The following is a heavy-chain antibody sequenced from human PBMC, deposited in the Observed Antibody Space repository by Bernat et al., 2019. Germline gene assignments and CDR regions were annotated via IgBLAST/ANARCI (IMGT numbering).Heavy chain of an antibody. CDR3: VRRQLWFSD. V-gene: IGHV3-48*01. CDR1: GFTFSSYS. CDR2: ISGSDATI. J-gene: IGHJ4*02. D-gene: IGHD3-10*01. Sequence: EVQLVESGGGLVQPGGSLRLSCAASGFTFSSYSMNWVRQAPGKGLEWVAFISGSDATIHYADSVKGRFTISRDNGRNSLYLLVNSLRAEDTAVYYCVRRQLWFSDWGQGTLVTVSS.